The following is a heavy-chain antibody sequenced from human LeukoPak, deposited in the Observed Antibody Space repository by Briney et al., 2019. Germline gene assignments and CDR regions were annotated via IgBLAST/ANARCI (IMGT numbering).Heavy chain of an antibody. V-gene: IGHV1-69*05. Sequence: SVKVSCKASGGTFSSYAISWVRQAPGQGLEWMGGIIPIFGTANYAQKFQGRVTITTDESTSTAYMELSSLRSEDTAVYYCAGDDYYYDSSGYHLDYWGQGTLVTVSS. CDR2: IIPIFGTA. CDR3: AGDDYYYDSSGYHLDY. J-gene: IGHJ4*02. D-gene: IGHD3-22*01. CDR1: GGTFSSYA.